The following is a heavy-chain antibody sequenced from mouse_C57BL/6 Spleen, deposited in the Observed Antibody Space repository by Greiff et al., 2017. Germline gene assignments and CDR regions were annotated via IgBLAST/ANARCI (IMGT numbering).Heavy chain of an antibody. V-gene: IGHV1-52*01. CDR1: GYTFTSYW. J-gene: IGHJ1*03. Sequence: QVQLKQPGAELVRPGSSVKLSCKASGYTFTSYWMHWVKQRPIQGLEWIGNIDPSDSETHYNQKFKDKATLTVDKSSSTAYMQLSSLTSEDSAVYYCAREGGYYYGSSYLSDVWGTGTTVTVSS. CDR3: AREGGYYYGSSYLSDV. CDR2: IDPSDSET. D-gene: IGHD1-1*01.